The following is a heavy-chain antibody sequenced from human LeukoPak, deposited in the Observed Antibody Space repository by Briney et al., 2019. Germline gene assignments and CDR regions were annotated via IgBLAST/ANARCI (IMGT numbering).Heavy chain of an antibody. CDR3: ARWADIVLMVYAIDWYFDL. CDR1: GGSISSGDYY. D-gene: IGHD2-8*01. J-gene: IGHJ2*01. Sequence: SETLSLTCTVSGGSISSGDYYWSWIRQPPGKGLEWIGYTYYSGSTYYNPSLKSRVTISVDTSKNQFSLKLSSVTAADTAVYYCARWADIVLMVYAIDWYFDLWGRGTLVTVSS. V-gene: IGHV4-30-4*08. CDR2: TYYSGST.